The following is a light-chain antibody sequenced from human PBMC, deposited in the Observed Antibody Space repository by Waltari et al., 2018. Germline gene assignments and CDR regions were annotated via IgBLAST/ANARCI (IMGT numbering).Light chain of an antibody. J-gene: IGLJ3*02. V-gene: IGLV4-69*01. CDR1: SGHSSNI. Sequence: QLVLTQSPSASASLGASAKLTCTLSSGHSSNIIAWRQQQPEKGHRYLMKVNSDGSHSKGNDIPDRFSGSSSGAGRYLPIASLQSDDEADYYCQTGGHGTWVFGGGTKLTVL. CDR2: VNSDGSH. CDR3: QTGGHGTWV.